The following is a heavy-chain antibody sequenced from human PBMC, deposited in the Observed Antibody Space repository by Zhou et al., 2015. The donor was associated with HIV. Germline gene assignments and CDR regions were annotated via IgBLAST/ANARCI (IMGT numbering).Heavy chain of an antibody. D-gene: IGHD1-26*01. CDR3: AREHSGSYDFKRRYFDV. CDR1: GGTFSSYA. V-gene: IGHV1-69*12. Sequence: QVQLVQSGAEVKKPGSSVKVSCKASGGTFSSYAISWVRQAPGQGLEWMGGIIPIFGTANYAQKFQGRVTISADEYTSTAYMELSGLRSDDTAVYFCAREHSGSYDFKRRYFDVWGRGTLVIVSS. CDR2: IIPIFGTA. J-gene: IGHJ2*01.